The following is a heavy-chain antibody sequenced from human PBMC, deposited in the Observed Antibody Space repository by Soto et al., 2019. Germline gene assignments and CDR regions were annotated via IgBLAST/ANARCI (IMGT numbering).Heavy chain of an antibody. CDR1: GASISSNNW. Sequence: QVQLQESGPGLVKPSGTLSLTCVVSGASISSNNWWSWVRQPPGKGLEWIGEIYHSGTTSYNPSLKGRVTMSVDKSKNQFSLKVTSVTAADTAVYFCAKDGSGHPYYSDNWGQGTLVTVSS. J-gene: IGHJ4*02. V-gene: IGHV4-4*02. CDR3: AKDGSGHPYYSDN. D-gene: IGHD2-15*01. CDR2: IYHSGTT.